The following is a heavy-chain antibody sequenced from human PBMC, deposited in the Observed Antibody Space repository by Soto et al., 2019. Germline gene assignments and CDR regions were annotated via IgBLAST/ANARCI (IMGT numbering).Heavy chain of an antibody. J-gene: IGHJ4*02. CDR3: ASLSWLPRYYFDY. Sequence: SETLSLTCTVSGGSISSGGYYWSWIRQHPGKGLEWIGYIYYSGSTYYNPSLKSRVTISVDTSKNQFSLKLSSVTAADTAVYYCASLSWLPRYYFDYWGQGTLVTVSS. D-gene: IGHD5-12*01. V-gene: IGHV4-31*03. CDR2: IYYSGST. CDR1: GGSISSGGYY.